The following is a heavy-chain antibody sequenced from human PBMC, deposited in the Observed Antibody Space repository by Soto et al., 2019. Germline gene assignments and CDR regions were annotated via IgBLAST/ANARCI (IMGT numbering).Heavy chain of an antibody. Sequence: ETLSLTCAVYGGSFSGYYWSWIRQAPGKGLEWVSAISGSGGSTYYADSVKGRFTISRDNSKNTLYLQMNSLRAEDTAVYYCAKDAYARNSYDPPLMLYYFDYWGQGTLVTVSS. J-gene: IGHJ4*02. CDR2: ISGSGGST. CDR3: AKDAYARNSYDPPLMLYYFDY. CDR1: GGSFSGYY. V-gene: IGHV3-23*01. D-gene: IGHD5-18*01.